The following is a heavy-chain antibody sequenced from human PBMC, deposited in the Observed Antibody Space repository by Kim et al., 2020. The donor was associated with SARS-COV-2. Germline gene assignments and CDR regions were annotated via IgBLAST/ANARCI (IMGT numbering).Heavy chain of an antibody. CDR2: IDPNSGST. CDR3: ARDLARDHNPNFYDYDYSSLSDHSYYTMAV. V-gene: IGHV1-2*02. Sequence: ASVKVSCKSSGDTFTGYYIHWLRQAPGQGLEWMGWIDPNSGSTTYAHNFQGRVTLTRDTSVTTAYMELGRLTSADTAVYFCARDLARDHNPNFYDYDYSSLSDHSYYTMAVWGQGTAVTASS. J-gene: IGHJ6*02. D-gene: IGHD5-12*01. CDR1: GDTFTGYY.